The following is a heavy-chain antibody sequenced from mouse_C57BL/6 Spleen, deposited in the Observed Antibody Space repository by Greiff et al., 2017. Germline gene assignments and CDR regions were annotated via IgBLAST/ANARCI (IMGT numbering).Heavy chain of an antibody. CDR3: AKKGGSNYVYYAMDY. Sequence: VQGVESGPGLVQPSQSLSITCTVSGFSLTSYGVHWVRQSPGKGLEWLGVIWRGGSTDYNAAFMSRLSITKDNSKSQVFFKMNSLQADDTAIYYCAKKGGSNYVYYAMDYWGQGTSVTVSS. D-gene: IGHD2-5*01. CDR2: IWRGGST. CDR1: GFSLTSYG. J-gene: IGHJ4*01. V-gene: IGHV2-5*01.